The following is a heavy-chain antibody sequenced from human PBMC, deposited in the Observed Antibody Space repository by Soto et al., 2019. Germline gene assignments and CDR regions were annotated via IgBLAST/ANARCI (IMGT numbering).Heavy chain of an antibody. Sequence: GESLKISCKGSGYSFTSYWISWVRQMPGKGLEWMGRIDPSDSYTNYSPSFQGHVTISADKSISTAYLQWSSLKASDTAMYYCASTIAVAGSADYWGQGTLVTVSA. J-gene: IGHJ4*02. CDR1: GYSFTSYW. V-gene: IGHV5-10-1*01. D-gene: IGHD6-19*01. CDR2: IDPSDSYT. CDR3: ASTIAVAGSADY.